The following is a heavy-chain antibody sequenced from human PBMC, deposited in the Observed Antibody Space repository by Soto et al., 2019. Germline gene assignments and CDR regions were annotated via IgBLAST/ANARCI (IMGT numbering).Heavy chain of an antibody. D-gene: IGHD2-2*01. CDR2: LSSSGTTI. V-gene: IGHV3-11*01. CDR1: GFTFSDYY. Sequence: QVQLVESGGGLVKPGESLRLSCAASGFTFSDYYMIWIRQAPGKGLEWVGYLSSSGTTIYYADSAKGRFTISRDNAQKSLYLQMDSLRAEDTAVYYCARAEVDLVEVPAAKVGFEYWGQGTLVTVSA. J-gene: IGHJ4*02. CDR3: ARAEVDLVEVPAAKVGFEY.